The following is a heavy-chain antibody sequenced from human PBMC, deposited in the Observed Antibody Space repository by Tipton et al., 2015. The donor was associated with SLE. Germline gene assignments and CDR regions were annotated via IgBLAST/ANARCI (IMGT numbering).Heavy chain of an antibody. CDR2: INHSGST. D-gene: IGHD2-15*01. Sequence: TLSLTCAVYGGSFSGYYWSWIRQPPGKGLEWFGEINHSGSTNYNPSLKSRVTISVDTSKNQFSLKLSSVTAADTAVYYCARHSGRYCSGGSCYSDAFDIWGQGTMVTVSS. V-gene: IGHV4-34*01. CDR1: GGSFSGYY. CDR3: ARHSGRYCSGGSCYSDAFDI. J-gene: IGHJ3*02.